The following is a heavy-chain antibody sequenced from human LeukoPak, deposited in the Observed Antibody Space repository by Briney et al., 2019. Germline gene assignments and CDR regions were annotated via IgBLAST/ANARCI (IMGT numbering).Heavy chain of an antibody. CDR3: AKIGYYDSSGYLGAFDI. D-gene: IGHD3-22*01. J-gene: IGHJ3*02. CDR1: GFPFSSYA. CDR2: ISWNSGSI. V-gene: IGHV3-9*01. Sequence: GGSLRLSCAASGFPFSSYAMTWVRQAPGKGLEWVSGISWNSGSIGYADSVKGRFTISRDNAKNSLYLQMNSLRAEDTALYYCAKIGYYDSSGYLGAFDIWGQGTMVTVSS.